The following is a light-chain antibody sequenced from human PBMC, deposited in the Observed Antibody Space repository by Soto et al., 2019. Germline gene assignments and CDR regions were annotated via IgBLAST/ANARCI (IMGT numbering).Light chain of an antibody. CDR1: QSVSSSY. CDR3: QQYGSSPWT. Sequence: EIVLTQPPGTLSLSPGERATLSCRASQSVSSSYLAWYQQKPGQAPRLLIYGASSRATGIPDRFSGSGSGTDFTLTIGRLEPEDFAMYYCQQYGSSPWTFGQGTKVEIK. V-gene: IGKV3-20*01. J-gene: IGKJ1*01. CDR2: GAS.